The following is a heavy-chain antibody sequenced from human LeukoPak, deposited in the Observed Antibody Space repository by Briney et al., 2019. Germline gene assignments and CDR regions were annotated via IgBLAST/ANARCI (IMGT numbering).Heavy chain of an antibody. CDR2: ITPIFGTA. V-gene: IGHV1-69*13. J-gene: IGHJ6*03. D-gene: IGHD6-13*01. CDR3: ARAYSSSASPRYYYYYMDV. Sequence: SVKVSCKASGGTFSSYAISWVRQAPGQGLEWMGGITPIFGTANYAQKFQGRVTITADESTSTAYMELSSLRSEDTAVYYCARAYSSSASPRYYYYYMDVWGKGTTVTVSS. CDR1: GGTFSSYA.